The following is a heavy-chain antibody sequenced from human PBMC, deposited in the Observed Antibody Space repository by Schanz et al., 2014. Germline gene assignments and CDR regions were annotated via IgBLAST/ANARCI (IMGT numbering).Heavy chain of an antibody. J-gene: IGHJ5*02. V-gene: IGHV4-59*08. CDR1: GGSISTYY. CDR2: IYYTGTT. CDR3: ARLGSPHCATSDCHHDWFGP. Sequence: QVQLQESGPGVVKPSETLSLTCTVSGGSISTYYWSWIRQSPGKGLEWIGYIYYTGTTNYNPSLKSRATIAGDTTKNQSPRGRSPVTAADTAVYYCARLGSPHCATSDCHHDWFGPWGQGTLVTVSS. D-gene: IGHD1-26*01.